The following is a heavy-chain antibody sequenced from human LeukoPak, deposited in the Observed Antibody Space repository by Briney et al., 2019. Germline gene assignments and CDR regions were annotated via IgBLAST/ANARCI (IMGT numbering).Heavy chain of an antibody. CDR2: ISYDGSNK. Sequence: GGSLRLSCAASGFTFSSYAMHWVRQAPGKGREWVAVISYDGSNKYYADSVKGRFTISRDNSKNTLYLQMNSLRAEDTAVYYCAKNGPTSYGLGFDYWGQGTLVTVSS. CDR1: GFTFSSYA. V-gene: IGHV3-30-3*02. CDR3: AKNGPTSYGLGFDY. J-gene: IGHJ4*02. D-gene: IGHD5-18*01.